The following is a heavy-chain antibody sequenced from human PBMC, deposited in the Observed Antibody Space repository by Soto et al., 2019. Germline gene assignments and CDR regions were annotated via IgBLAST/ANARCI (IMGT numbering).Heavy chain of an antibody. CDR1: GFTFISYA. J-gene: IGHJ2*01. D-gene: IGHD3-10*01. CDR2: ISGGGDAT. Sequence: EVHVLESGGGLVQPGGSLRLSCAASGFTFISYAMNWVRQAPGKGLQWVSAISGGGDATFYADSVKGRFTISRDNSRNTVTLQMNSLGADDTAVYYCARKVPGSTTRPDYWYFDLWGRGTLVTVSS. CDR3: ARKVPGSTTRPDYWYFDL. V-gene: IGHV3-23*01.